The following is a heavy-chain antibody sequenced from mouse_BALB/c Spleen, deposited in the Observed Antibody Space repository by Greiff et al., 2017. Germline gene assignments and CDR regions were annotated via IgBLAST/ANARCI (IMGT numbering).Heavy chain of an antibody. CDR1: GFTFSSYG. Sequence: EVQLVESGGDLVKPGGSLKLSCAASGFTFSSYGMSWVRQTPDKRLEWVATISSGGSYTYYPDSVKGRFTISRDNAKNTLYLQMSSLKSEDTAMYYCARGRYDYDDYAMDYWGQGTSVTVSA. D-gene: IGHD2-4*01. J-gene: IGHJ4*01. V-gene: IGHV5-6*01. CDR3: ARGRYDYDDYAMDY. CDR2: ISSGGSYT.